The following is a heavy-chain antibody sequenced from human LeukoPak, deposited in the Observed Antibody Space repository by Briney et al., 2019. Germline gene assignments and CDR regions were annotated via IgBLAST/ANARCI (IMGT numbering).Heavy chain of an antibody. D-gene: IGHD4-23*01. CDR2: IYYSGTT. V-gene: IGHV4-39*01. CDR1: GGSISSGFYY. J-gene: IGHJ1*01. Sequence: SETLSLTCTVSGGSISSGFYYWGWIRQPPGKGLVWIGSIYYSGTTYYNPSLRSRVSISVDTSKNQFSLRLRSVTAADTAVYYCARHEEGGNGYFHHWGHGTLVTVSS. CDR3: ARHEEGGNGYFHH.